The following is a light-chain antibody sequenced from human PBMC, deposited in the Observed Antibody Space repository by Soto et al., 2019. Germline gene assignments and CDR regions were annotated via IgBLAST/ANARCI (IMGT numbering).Light chain of an antibody. CDR1: SSDIGKYT. CDR2: NNN. V-gene: IGLV1-44*01. CDR3: AAWDDSLRGYV. Sequence: QSVLTQPPSASGTPGQRVTISCSGSSSDIGKYTVNWYQHLPGTAPKLLIYNNNQRPSGVPDRFSGSKSGTSASLAISGLQPEHEADYYCAAWDDSLRGYVFGAGTKITVL. J-gene: IGLJ1*01.